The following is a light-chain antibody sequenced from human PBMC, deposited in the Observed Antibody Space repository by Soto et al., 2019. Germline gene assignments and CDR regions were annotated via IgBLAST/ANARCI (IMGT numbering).Light chain of an antibody. J-gene: IGLJ2*01. Sequence: QSALTQPASVSGSPGQSITISCTGTSSDVGGYNFVSWFQQHPGKAPNLIIYEVSNRPSGVSNRFSASKSGNTASLTISGLQAEDEADYYCNSYTTSRTVLFGGGTQLTVL. CDR3: NSYTTSRTVL. V-gene: IGLV2-14*01. CDR2: EVS. CDR1: SSDVGGYNF.